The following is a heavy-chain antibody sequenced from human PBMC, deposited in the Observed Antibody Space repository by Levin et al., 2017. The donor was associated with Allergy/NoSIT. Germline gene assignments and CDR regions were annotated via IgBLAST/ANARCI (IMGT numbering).Heavy chain of an antibody. Sequence: SETLSLTCTVSGGSIDSYSWNWIRQPPGKGLEWIGYIYYSGSTNSNPSLKSRFTISLDTSRTQFSLQLSSVTAADTAVYYCARGTTTLDHFDPWGQGTLVTVSS. CDR3: ARGTTTLDHFDP. CDR2: IYYSGST. D-gene: IGHD1/OR15-1a*01. J-gene: IGHJ5*02. CDR1: GGSIDSYS. V-gene: IGHV4-59*01.